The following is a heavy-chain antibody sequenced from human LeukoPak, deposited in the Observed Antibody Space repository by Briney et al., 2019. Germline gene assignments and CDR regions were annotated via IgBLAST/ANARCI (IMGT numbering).Heavy chain of an antibody. J-gene: IGHJ6*02. D-gene: IGHD6-13*01. CDR2: IRSKAKSYTT. V-gene: IGHV3-73*01. CDR1: GFTFSGSA. CDR3: TRHMSSWSYYYYYGMDV. Sequence: GGSLRLSCAASGFTFSGSAMHWVRQAAGKGLEWVGRIRSKAKSYTTAYAASVKGRFTISRDDSKNTAYLQMNSLKTEDTAVYYCTRHMSSWSYYYYYGMDVWGQGTTVTVSS.